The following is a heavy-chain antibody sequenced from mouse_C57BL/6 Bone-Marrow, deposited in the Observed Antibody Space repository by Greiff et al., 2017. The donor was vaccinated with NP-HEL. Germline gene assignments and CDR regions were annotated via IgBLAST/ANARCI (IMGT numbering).Heavy chain of an antibody. V-gene: IGHV5-17*01. CDR3: ARGVLRSYYYAMDY. Sequence: EVKLVESGGGLVKPGGSLKLSCAASGFTFSDYGMHWVRQAPEKGLEWVAYISSGSSTIYYADTVKGRFTISRDNAKNTLFLQMTSLRSEDTAMYYCARGVLRSYYYAMDYWGQGTSVTVSS. CDR2: ISSGSSTI. J-gene: IGHJ4*01. D-gene: IGHD1-1*01. CDR1: GFTFSDYG.